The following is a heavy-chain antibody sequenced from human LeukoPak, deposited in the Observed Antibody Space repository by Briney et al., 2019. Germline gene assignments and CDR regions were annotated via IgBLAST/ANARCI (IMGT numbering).Heavy chain of an antibody. CDR2: IRSKANSYAT. CDR1: GFTFSGSA. D-gene: IGHD1-7*01. J-gene: IGHJ2*01. Sequence: PGGSLKLSCAASGFTFSGSAMHWVRQASGKGLEWVGRIRSKANSYATAYAASVKGRFTISRDDSKNTAYLQMNSLKTEDTAVYYCTRYSNRNYGYWYFDLWGRGTLVTVSS. V-gene: IGHV3-73*01. CDR3: TRYSNRNYGYWYFDL.